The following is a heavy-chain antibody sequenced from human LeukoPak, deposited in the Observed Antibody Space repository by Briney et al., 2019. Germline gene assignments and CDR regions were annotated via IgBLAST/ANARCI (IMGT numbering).Heavy chain of an antibody. V-gene: IGHV1-2*02. J-gene: IGHJ4*02. CDR1: GYTFTGYY. CDR2: INPNSGGT. CDR3: AREIGLYSSDY. D-gene: IGHD3-22*01. Sequence: ASVKVSCTASGYTFTGYYMHWVRQAPGQGLEWMGWINPNSGGTNYAQKFQGRVTMTRDTSISTAYMELSRLRSDDAAVYYCAREIGLYSSDYWGQGTLVTVSS.